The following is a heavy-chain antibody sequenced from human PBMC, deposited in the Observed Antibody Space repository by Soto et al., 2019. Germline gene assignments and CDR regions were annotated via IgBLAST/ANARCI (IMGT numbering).Heavy chain of an antibody. CDR1: GGTFSSYA. Sequence: QVQLVQSGAEVKKPGSSVKVSCKASGGTFSSYAISWVRQAPGQGLEWMGGIIPIFGTANYAQKFQGRVTIPADESTSTAYRELSSLRSEDTAAYYGVSQDTAYPSWFDPWGQGTLVTVSS. D-gene: IGHD5-18*01. CDR2: IIPIFGTA. CDR3: VSQDTAYPSWFDP. J-gene: IGHJ5*02. V-gene: IGHV1-69*01.